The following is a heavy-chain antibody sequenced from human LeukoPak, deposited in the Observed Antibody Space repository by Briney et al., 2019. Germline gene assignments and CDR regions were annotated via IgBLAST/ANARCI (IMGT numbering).Heavy chain of an antibody. Sequence: PSETLSLTCTVSGGSISSYYWSWIRQPPGKGLEWIGYIYYSGSTNYNPSLKSRVTISVDTSKNQFSLKLSSVTAADTAVYYCARLDSYHYYYGMDVWGQGTTVTVSS. CDR1: GGSISSYY. CDR2: IYYSGST. D-gene: IGHD5-18*01. CDR3: ARLDSYHYYYGMDV. V-gene: IGHV4-59*08. J-gene: IGHJ6*02.